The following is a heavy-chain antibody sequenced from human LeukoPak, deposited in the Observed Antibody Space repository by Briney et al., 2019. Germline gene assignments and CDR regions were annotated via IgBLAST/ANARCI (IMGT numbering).Heavy chain of an antibody. V-gene: IGHV3-74*01. CDR2: INSDGSST. Sequence: GGSLRLSCAASGFTFSSYWMHWVRQAPGKGLVWVSRINSDGSSTSYADSVKGRFTISRDNAKNSLYLQMNSLRDEDTALYYCARNLFSSCYYLGYFDYWGQGTLVTVSS. J-gene: IGHJ4*02. CDR3: ARNLFSSCYYLGYFDY. D-gene: IGHD3-22*01. CDR1: GFTFSSYW.